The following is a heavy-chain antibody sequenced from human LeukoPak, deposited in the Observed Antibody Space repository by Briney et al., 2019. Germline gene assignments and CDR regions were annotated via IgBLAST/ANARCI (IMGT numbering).Heavy chain of an antibody. V-gene: IGHV3-30*03. J-gene: IGHJ4*02. CDR3: ASDYYDRSQY. Sequence: GRSLRLSCTASGFTFSRYGMHWVRQAPGKGLEWVTVISSDGSSQYYADSVKGRFTVSRDSSRNMVYLQMNSLRAEDTAVYYCASDYYDRSQYWGQGTLVTVSS. CDR2: ISSDGSSQ. CDR1: GFTFSRYG. D-gene: IGHD3-22*01.